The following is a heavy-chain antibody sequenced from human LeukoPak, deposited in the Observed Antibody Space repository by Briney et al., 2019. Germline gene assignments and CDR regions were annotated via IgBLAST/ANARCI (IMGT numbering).Heavy chain of an antibody. J-gene: IGHJ4*02. Sequence: GSLRLSCAASGFTFSSYSMNWVRQAPGKGLEWVSSISSSSSYIYYADSVKGRFTISRDNAKNSLYLQMNSLRAEDTAVYYCARRAACSSTSCYLPLDYWGQGTLVTVAS. D-gene: IGHD2-2*01. V-gene: IGHV3-21*04. CDR3: ARRAACSSTSCYLPLDY. CDR2: ISSSSSYI. CDR1: GFTFSSYS.